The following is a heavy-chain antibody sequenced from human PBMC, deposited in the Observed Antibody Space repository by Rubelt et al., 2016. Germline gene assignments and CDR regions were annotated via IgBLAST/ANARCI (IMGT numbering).Heavy chain of an antibody. J-gene: IGHJ4*02. CDR3: ARRQQLGPFDY. CDR2: IRTYNGNT. D-gene: IGHD6-13*01. CDR1: GYTFTTYG. Sequence: QVQLVQSGAEVKKPGASVKVSCKASGYTFTTYGISWVRQAPGQGLEWMGWIRTYNGNTNYAQKLQGRVTMTTDTSTSTAYMGLRSLRSDDTAMYFCARRQQLGPFDYWGQGTLVTVSS. V-gene: IGHV1-18*01.